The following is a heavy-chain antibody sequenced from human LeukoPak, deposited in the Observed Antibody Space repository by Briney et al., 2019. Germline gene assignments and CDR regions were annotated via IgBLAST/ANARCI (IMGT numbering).Heavy chain of an antibody. V-gene: IGHV1-8*03. CDR1: GYTFTTYD. D-gene: IGHD5-18*01. Sequence: ASVKVSCKTSGYTFTTYDINWVRQATGQGLEWMGWMNPNNGNTGYAQKFQGRVTITRDTSRSTAYMELRSLRSDDTAVYYCATSTWNRRGYSYGRANYYYYYGMDVWGQGTTVTVSS. J-gene: IGHJ6*02. CDR3: ATSTWNRRGYSYGRANYYYYYGMDV. CDR2: MNPNNGNT.